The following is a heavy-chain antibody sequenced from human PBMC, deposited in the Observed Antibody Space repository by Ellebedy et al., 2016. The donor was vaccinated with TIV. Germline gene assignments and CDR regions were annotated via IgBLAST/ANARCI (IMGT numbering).Heavy chain of an antibody. Sequence: MPSETLSLTCTVSGGSISSSSYYWGWIRQPPGKGLEWIGSIYYSGSTYYNPSLKSRVTISVDTSKNQFSLKLSSVTAADTAVYYCARISVDTAISYYFDYWGQGTLVTVSS. CDR1: GGSISSSSYY. J-gene: IGHJ4*02. D-gene: IGHD5-18*01. CDR3: ARISVDTAISYYFDY. V-gene: IGHV4-39*01. CDR2: IYYSGST.